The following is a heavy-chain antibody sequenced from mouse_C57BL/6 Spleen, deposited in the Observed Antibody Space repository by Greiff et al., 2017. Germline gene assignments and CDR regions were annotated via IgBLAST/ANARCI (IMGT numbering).Heavy chain of an antibody. Sequence: QVQLQQSGPELVKPGASVKISCKASGYAFSSSWMNWVKQRPGKGLEWIGRIYPGDGDTNYNGTFKGKATLTADKSSSTAHMQLSSLTSEASAVYFCARAYYSIYLAMYDWGQGTSVSVST. CDR1: GYAFSSSW. V-gene: IGHV1-82*01. CDR3: ARAYYSIYLAMYD. CDR2: IYPGDGDT. J-gene: IGHJ4*01. D-gene: IGHD2-5*01.